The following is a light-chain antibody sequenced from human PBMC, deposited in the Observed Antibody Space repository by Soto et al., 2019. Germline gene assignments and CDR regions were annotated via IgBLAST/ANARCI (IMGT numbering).Light chain of an antibody. J-gene: IGKJ5*01. V-gene: IGKV3-20*01. CDR1: ERMYSAY. Sequence: EIVMTQSPATLSLSRGERATLSCSASERMYSAYVGGYQQKPGKAPRLLRDRTSSRATFSPDMFSGSGAGTDFTLTSSRLEPEAFAVYSCQQYGNATNTFGQGTRLEIK. CDR3: QQYGNATNT. CDR2: RTS.